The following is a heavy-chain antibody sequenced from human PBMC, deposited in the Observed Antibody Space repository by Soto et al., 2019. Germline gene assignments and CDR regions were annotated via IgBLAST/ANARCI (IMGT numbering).Heavy chain of an antibody. CDR3: AKEGRAYYGSGSYYKGSQTDP. CDR2: ISGSGGST. Sequence: PGGSLRLSCAASGFTFSSYSMSWVRQAPGKGLEWVSAISGSGGSTYYADSVKGRFTISRDNSKNTLYLQMNSLRAEDTAVYYCAKEGRAYYGSGSYYKGSQTDPWGQGTLVTVSS. J-gene: IGHJ5*02. CDR1: GFTFSSYS. D-gene: IGHD3-10*01. V-gene: IGHV3-23*01.